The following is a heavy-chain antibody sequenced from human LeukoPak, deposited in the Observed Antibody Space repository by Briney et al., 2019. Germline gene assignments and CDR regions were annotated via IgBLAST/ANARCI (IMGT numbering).Heavy chain of an antibody. CDR1: GGSISGSY. Sequence: PSETLSLTCTVSGGSISGSYWNWIRQSPGKGLEWLGYIYHSGSTNYNPSLKSRLSISIDKSKSQFSLRPKSMTAADAAVYYCATVEGVTTINNDAFNIWGQGTTVTVSS. V-gene: IGHV4-59*12. CDR2: IYHSGST. D-gene: IGHD5-24*01. J-gene: IGHJ3*02. CDR3: ATVEGVTTINNDAFNI.